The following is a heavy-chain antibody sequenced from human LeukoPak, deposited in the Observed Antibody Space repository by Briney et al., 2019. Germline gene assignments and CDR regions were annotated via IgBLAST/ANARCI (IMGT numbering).Heavy chain of an antibody. D-gene: IGHD2-2*01. Sequence: SVKVSRKASGGTFSSYAISWVRQAPGQGLEWMGGIIPIFGTANYAQKFQGRVTITADESTSTAYMELSSLRSEDTAVYYCARDLPAGDYGMDVWGQGTTVTVSS. V-gene: IGHV1-69*13. J-gene: IGHJ6*02. CDR3: ARDLPAGDYGMDV. CDR2: IIPIFGTA. CDR1: GGTFSSYA.